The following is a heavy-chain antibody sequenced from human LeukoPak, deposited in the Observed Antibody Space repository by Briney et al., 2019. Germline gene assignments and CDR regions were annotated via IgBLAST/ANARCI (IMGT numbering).Heavy chain of an antibody. CDR1: GGTFSSYA. V-gene: IGHV1-69*05. Sequence: ASVKVSCKASGGTFSSYAISWVRQAPGQGLEWMGRIIPLFRTANYAQKFQGRVTITTDESTSTAYMELSSLRSEDTAVYYCARAEYSSGWYDDAFDIWGQGTMVTVSS. CDR3: ARAEYSSGWYDDAFDI. D-gene: IGHD6-19*01. J-gene: IGHJ3*02. CDR2: IIPLFRTA.